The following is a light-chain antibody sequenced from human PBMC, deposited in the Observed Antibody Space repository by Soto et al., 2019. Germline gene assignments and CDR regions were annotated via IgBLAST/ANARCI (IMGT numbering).Light chain of an antibody. J-gene: IGLJ2*01. CDR2: GNN. CDR3: QSYDSSLSAVV. V-gene: IGLV1-40*01. Sequence: QSVLTQPPSVSGAPGQRVTISCTGSSSNIGAGYDVQWYQQLPGTAPKLLMYGNNNRPSGVPDRFSGSKSGTSASLAITGLQAEDEADYYCQSYDSSLSAVVFGGGTKQTVL. CDR1: SSNIGAGYD.